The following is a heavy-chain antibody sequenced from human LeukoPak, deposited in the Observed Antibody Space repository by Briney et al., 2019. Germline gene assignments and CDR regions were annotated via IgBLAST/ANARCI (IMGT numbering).Heavy chain of an antibody. CDR3: ARVSRGYSYVGPLDY. CDR1: GYSISSGYD. V-gene: IGHV4-38-2*02. D-gene: IGHD5-18*01. CDR2: IYHSGST. J-gene: IGHJ4*02. Sequence: SETLSLTCTVSGYSISSGYDWGWIRQPPGKGLEWIGSIYHSGSTYCNPSLKSRVTISVDTSKNQFSLKLSSVTAADTAVYYCARVSRGYSYVGPLDYWGQGTLVTVSS.